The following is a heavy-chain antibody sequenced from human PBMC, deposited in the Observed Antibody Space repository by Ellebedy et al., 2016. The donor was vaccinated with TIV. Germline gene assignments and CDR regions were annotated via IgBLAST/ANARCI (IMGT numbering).Heavy chain of an antibody. V-gene: IGHV3-21*01. D-gene: IGHD1-26*01. CDR1: GFTFSSYS. CDR2: ISGSGDGT. J-gene: IGHJ5*02. Sequence: GESLKISXAASGFTFSSYSMNWVRQAPGKGLEWVSAISGSGDGTYYADSVKGRFTISRDNAKNSLYLQMNSLRAEDTAVFYCATIVGATITWGQGTLVTVSS. CDR3: ATIVGATIT.